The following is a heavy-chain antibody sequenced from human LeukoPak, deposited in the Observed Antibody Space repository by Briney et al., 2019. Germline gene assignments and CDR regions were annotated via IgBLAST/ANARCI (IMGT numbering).Heavy chain of an antibody. CDR2: IYHSGST. V-gene: IGHV4-38-2*02. CDR3: ANNVDTAMAFDY. J-gene: IGHJ4*02. D-gene: IGHD5-18*01. CDR1: GYSISSGYY. Sequence: PSETLSLTCTVSGYSISSGYYWGWIRQPPGKGLEWIGSIYHSGSTYYNPSLKSRVTISVDTSKNQFSLKLSSVTAADTAVYYCANNVDTAMAFDYWGQGTLVTVSS.